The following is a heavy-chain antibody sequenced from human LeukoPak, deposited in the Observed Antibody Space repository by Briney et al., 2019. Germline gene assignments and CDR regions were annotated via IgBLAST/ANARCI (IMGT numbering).Heavy chain of an antibody. V-gene: IGHV3-13*01. J-gene: IGHJ3*02. CDR3: ARDAGGYYYGSGQGAFDI. CDR2: IGTAGDT. D-gene: IGHD3-10*01. Sequence: GGSLRLSCAASGFTFSNYDMHWVRQATGKGLEWVSAIGTAGDTYYPGSVKGRFTISRENAKNSLYLQMNSLRAGDTAVYYCARDAGGYYYGSGQGAFDIWGQGTMVTVSS. CDR1: GFTFSNYD.